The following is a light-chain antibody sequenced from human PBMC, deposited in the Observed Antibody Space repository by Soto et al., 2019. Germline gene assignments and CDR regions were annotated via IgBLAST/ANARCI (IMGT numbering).Light chain of an antibody. J-gene: IGKJ2*01. CDR1: QSVTTNY. CDR3: QHYGSSPPNT. V-gene: IGKV3-20*01. CDR2: GAS. Sequence: EIVLTQSPGTLSLSPGERATLSCRATQSVTTNYLAWYQQKPGQAPMLLIYGASIRATGIPDRFSGSGSGTDFTLTISRLEPEDFAVYYCQHYGSSPPNTFGQGTKLEIK.